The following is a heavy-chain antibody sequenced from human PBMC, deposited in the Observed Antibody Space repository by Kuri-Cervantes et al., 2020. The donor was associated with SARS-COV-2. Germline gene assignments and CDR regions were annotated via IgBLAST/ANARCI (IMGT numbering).Heavy chain of an antibody. CDR2: TYYRSKGYN. CDR1: GDSFSSNSAA. J-gene: IGHJ6*03. D-gene: IGHD1-26*01. Sequence: SETLSLTCAISGDSFSSNSAAWNWIRQSPSRGLEWLGRTYYRSKGYNDYAVSVKSRITINPDTSKNQFSLQLNSVTPGDTAVYYCARGVGWDYYYYDYMDVWGKGTTVTVSS. V-gene: IGHV6-1*01. CDR3: ARGVGWDYYYYDYMDV.